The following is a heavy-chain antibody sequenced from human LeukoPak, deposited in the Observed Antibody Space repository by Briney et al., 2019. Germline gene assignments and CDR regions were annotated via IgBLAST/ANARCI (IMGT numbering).Heavy chain of an antibody. Sequence: SETLSLTCAVYGGSFSGYYWSWIRQPPGKGLEWIGYIYYSGSTNYNPSLKSRVTISVDTSKNQFSLKLSSVTAADTAVYYCAGAPYYDYVWGSYRWYYFDYWGQGTLVTVSS. CDR3: AGAPYYDYVWGSYRWYYFDY. D-gene: IGHD3-16*02. V-gene: IGHV4-59*01. J-gene: IGHJ4*02. CDR2: IYYSGST. CDR1: GGSFSGYY.